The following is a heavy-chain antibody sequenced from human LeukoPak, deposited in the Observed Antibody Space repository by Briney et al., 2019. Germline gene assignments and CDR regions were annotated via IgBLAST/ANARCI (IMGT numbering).Heavy chain of an antibody. CDR1: GGSISSYY. J-gene: IGHJ4*02. Sequence: SETLSLTCTVSGGSISSYYWSWIRQHPGKGLEWIGYIYYSGSTYYNPSLKSRVTISVDTSKNQFSLKLSSVTAADTAVYYCARDRSSGGFDYWGQGTLVTVSS. D-gene: IGHD6-19*01. CDR3: ARDRSSGGFDY. CDR2: IYYSGST. V-gene: IGHV4-59*06.